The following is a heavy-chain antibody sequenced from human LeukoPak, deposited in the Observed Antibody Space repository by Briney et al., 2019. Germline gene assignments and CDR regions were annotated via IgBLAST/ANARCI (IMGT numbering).Heavy chain of an antibody. D-gene: IGHD3-9*01. CDR1: GGSFSGYY. Sequence: PSETLSLTCAVYGGSFSGYYWSWIRQPPGKGLEWIGEINHSGSTNYNPSLKSRVTISVDTSKNQFSLKLSSVTAADTAVYYCARRPLQLRYFDWLPKGVSSWFDPWGQGTLVTVSS. V-gene: IGHV4-34*01. CDR2: INHSGST. J-gene: IGHJ5*02. CDR3: ARRPLQLRYFDWLPKGVSSWFDP.